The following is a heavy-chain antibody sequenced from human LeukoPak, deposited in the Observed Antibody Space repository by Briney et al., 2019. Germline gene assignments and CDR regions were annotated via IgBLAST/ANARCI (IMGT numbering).Heavy chain of an antibody. J-gene: IGHJ5*02. CDR2: INHSGST. CDR1: SGSFSGYS. V-gene: IGHV4-34*01. D-gene: IGHD5-18*01. CDR3: ARNHTGYFDP. Sequence: SETLSLTCAVYSGSFSGYSWSWIRQPPGKGLEWIGEINHSGSTNYSPSLKGRVTISVDTSSSQFSLSLSSVTAADTAVYYCARNHTGYFDPWGQGTLVTVSS.